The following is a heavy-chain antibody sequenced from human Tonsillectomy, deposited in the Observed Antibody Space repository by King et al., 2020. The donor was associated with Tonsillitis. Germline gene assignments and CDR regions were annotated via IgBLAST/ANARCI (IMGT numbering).Heavy chain of an antibody. V-gene: IGHV1-69*09. Sequence: QLVQSGAEVKKPGSSVKVSCKPSGDTFTKFAFNWVRQAPGQGLEWMGRVIPVPDITNYARRFQGRITISADRSTSTAYMELRSLTSEDTATYFCVTHDYHFSASLDSWGQGTLVIVSS. CDR2: VIPVPDIT. D-gene: IGHD4/OR15-4a*01. CDR1: GDTFTKFA. J-gene: IGHJ4*02. CDR3: VTHDYHFSASLDS.